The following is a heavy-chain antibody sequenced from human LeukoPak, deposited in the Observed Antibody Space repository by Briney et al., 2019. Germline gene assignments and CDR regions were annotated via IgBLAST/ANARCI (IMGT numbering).Heavy chain of an antibody. V-gene: IGHV4-61*05. CDR2: IYYSGST. D-gene: IGHD6-13*01. CDR1: GGSISSSSYY. J-gene: IGHJ6*03. Sequence: PSETLSLTCTVSGGSISSSSYYWGWIRQPPGKGLEWIGYIYYSGSTNYNPSLKSRVTISVDTSKNQFSLKLSSVTAADTAVYYCARGASSSRAYYYYYYMDVWGKGTTVTISS. CDR3: ARGASSSRAYYYYYYMDV.